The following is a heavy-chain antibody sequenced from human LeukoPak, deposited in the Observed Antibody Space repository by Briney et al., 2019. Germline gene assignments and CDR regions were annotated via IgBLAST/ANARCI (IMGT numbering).Heavy chain of an antibody. CDR3: AKDEDCSSTSCYFDDAFDI. D-gene: IGHD2-2*01. CDR2: ISAYNGNT. Sequence: GASVKVSCKASGYTFTSYGISWVRQAPGQGLEWMGWISAYNGNTNYAQKLQGRVTMTTDTSTSTAYMELRSLRSDDTAVYYCAKDEDCSSTSCYFDDAFDIWGQGTMVTVSS. V-gene: IGHV1-18*01. J-gene: IGHJ3*02. CDR1: GYTFTSYG.